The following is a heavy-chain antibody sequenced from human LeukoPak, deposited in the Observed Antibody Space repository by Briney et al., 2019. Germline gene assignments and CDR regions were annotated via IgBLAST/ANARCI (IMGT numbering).Heavy chain of an antibody. CDR2: ISSSGGDT. V-gene: IGHV3-23*01. CDR3: VRKVAGAAPFDS. Sequence: PGGSLRLSCAASGFTFSGFAMSWVRQAPGKGLEWFSGISSSGGDTPHADSVKGRFTISRDNSKNTLYLQMNSLRVEDTAMYYCVRKVAGAAPFDSWGQGTLVTVSS. J-gene: IGHJ4*02. D-gene: IGHD6-19*01. CDR1: GFTFSGFA.